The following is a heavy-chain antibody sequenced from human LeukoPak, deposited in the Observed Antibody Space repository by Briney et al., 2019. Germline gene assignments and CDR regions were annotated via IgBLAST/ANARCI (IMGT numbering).Heavy chain of an antibody. CDR2: IWYDGSNK. Sequence: ARSLRLSCAASGFTFSSYGMHWVRQAPGKGLEWVAVIWYDGSNKYYADSVKGRFTISRDNSKNTLYLQLNSLRAEDTAVYYCAASYSRDATLYYYMDVWGKGTTVTVSS. V-gene: IGHV3-33*01. CDR1: GFTFSSYG. CDR3: AASYSRDATLYYYMDV. D-gene: IGHD6-13*01. J-gene: IGHJ6*03.